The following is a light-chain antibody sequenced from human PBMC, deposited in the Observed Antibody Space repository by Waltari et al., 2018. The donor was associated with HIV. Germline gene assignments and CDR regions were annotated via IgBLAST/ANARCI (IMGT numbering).Light chain of an antibody. CDR1: QSITNW. V-gene: IGKV1-5*03. Sequence: DIQMTQSPSTLSASVGDRVTIICRASQSITNWLAWFQQKPGKAPKLLIYKASTLQSGVPSRFSGIGSGTEFTLTINSLQPDDFATYFCQQYNSYSWTFGQGTKVEVK. CDR3: QQYNSYSWT. J-gene: IGKJ1*01. CDR2: KAS.